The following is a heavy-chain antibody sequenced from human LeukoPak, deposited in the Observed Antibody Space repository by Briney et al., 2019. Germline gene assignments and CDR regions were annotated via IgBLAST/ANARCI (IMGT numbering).Heavy chain of an antibody. V-gene: IGHV3-21*01. CDR1: GFSVRSQG. CDR3: AVRRGIYY. J-gene: IGHJ4*02. CDR2: ISSSSSYI. Sequence: GGSLRLSCAGSGFSVRSQGVNWVRQAPGQGPEWVSSISSSSSYIYYADSVKGRFKISRDNAKNSLCLQINGLRREETGEYYCAVRRGIYYWGQGTLVTVSS. D-gene: IGHD4/OR15-4a*01.